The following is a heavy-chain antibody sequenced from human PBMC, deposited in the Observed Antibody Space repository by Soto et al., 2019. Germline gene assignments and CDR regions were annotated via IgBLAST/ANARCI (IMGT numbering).Heavy chain of an antibody. Sequence: QVQLQESGPGLVKPSQTLSLTCSVSGGSVNSGGYYWSWIRQHPGKGLEWIGYIHYSGNTYYNPSLTSRVTTALDTSQNQFSLKLSSVTAADTAVYYCARDVSYDGSGWANWFDPWGQGTLVTVSS. J-gene: IGHJ5*02. V-gene: IGHV4-31*03. CDR3: ARDVSYDGSGWANWFDP. CDR2: IHYSGNT. D-gene: IGHD3-22*01. CDR1: GGSVNSGGYY.